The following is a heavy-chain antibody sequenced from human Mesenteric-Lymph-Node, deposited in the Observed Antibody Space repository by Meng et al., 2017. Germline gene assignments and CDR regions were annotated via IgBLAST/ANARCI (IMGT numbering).Heavy chain of an antibody. J-gene: IGHJ3*02. CDR1: GGSISSSSYY. CDR2: IYYSGST. V-gene: IGHV4-39*07. D-gene: IGHD2-21*02. Sequence: SETLSLACTVSGGSISSSSYYWGWIRQPPGKGLEWIGSIYYSGSTYYNPSLKSRVTISVDTSKNQFSLKLSSVTAADTAVYYCAREGGSAYCGGDCLSAFDIWGQGTRVTVSS. CDR3: AREGGSAYCGGDCLSAFDI.